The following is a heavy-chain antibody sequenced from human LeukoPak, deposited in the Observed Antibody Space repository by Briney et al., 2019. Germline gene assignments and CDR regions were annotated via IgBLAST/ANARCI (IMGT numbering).Heavy chain of an antibody. J-gene: IGHJ6*02. CDR3: AREQPNYSNYRRYYYGMDV. Sequence: GASVKVSCKASGYTFTSYGISWVRQAPGQGLEWMGWISAYNGNTNYAQKLQGRVTMTTDTSTSTAYMELRSLRSDDTAVYYCAREQPNYSNYRRYYYGMDVWGQGTTVTVSS. CDR2: ISAYNGNT. CDR1: GYTFTSYG. V-gene: IGHV1-18*01. D-gene: IGHD4-11*01.